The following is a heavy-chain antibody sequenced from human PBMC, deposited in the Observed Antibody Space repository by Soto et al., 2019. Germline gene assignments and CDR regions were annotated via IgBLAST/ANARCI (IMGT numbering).Heavy chain of an antibody. CDR3: ARENILIDAFDI. V-gene: IGHV4-59*01. D-gene: IGHD2-8*02. J-gene: IGHJ3*02. CDR2: IYDTGTT. Sequence: LTWIRQPPGKGLECIGYIYDTGTTNYNPTLKSRVTMSIDTSKNQFSLKLNSVTAADTAVYYCARENILIDAFDIWGQGTMVTVSS.